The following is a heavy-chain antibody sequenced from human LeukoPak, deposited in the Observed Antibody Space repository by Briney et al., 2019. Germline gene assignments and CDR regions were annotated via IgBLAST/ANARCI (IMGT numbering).Heavy chain of an antibody. CDR2: INPNSGGT. Sequence: GASVKVSCKASGYTFTGYYMHWVRQAPGQGLEWMGRINPNSGGTNYAQKFQGRVTMTRDTSISTAYMELSRLRSDDTAVFYCAIGTTVTTLGKKNWFDPWGQGTLVTVSS. J-gene: IGHJ5*02. D-gene: IGHD4-17*01. CDR1: GYTFTGYY. V-gene: IGHV1-2*06. CDR3: AIGTTVTTLGKKNWFDP.